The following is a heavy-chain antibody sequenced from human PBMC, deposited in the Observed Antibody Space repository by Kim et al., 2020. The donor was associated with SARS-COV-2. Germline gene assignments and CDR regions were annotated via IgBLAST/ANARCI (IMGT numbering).Heavy chain of an antibody. V-gene: IGHV3-9*01. J-gene: IGHJ4*02. CDR3: AGSGYDSAY. Sequence: GTVGNPALVKGRFTISRDNAKNSLYLQMNSLRAEDTALYYCAGSGYDSAYWGQGTLVTVSS. CDR2: GTV. D-gene: IGHD5-12*01.